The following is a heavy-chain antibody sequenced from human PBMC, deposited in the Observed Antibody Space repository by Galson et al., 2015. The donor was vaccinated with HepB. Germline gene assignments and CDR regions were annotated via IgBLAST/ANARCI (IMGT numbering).Heavy chain of an antibody. V-gene: IGHV3-23*01. CDR3: VTKRAEDYFYGMGV. J-gene: IGHJ6*02. Sequence: SLRLSCAVSGFSFSSCAMRWVRQAPGKGLEWVSSISPSGDGTYYPDSVKGRFTVSRDNSKNTLFLQMNSLRDEDTAIYYCVTKRAEDYFYGMGVWGQGTTATVSS. CDR1: GFSFSSCA. CDR2: ISPSGDGT. D-gene: IGHD6-19*01.